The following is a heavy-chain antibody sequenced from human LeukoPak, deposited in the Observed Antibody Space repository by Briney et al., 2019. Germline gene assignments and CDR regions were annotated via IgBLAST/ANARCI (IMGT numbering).Heavy chain of an antibody. J-gene: IGHJ4*02. CDR2: IYYSGST. CDR3: ARVKGRLHYYDSSGYPDY. V-gene: IGHV4-59*01. Sequence: SETLSLTCTVSGGSINSFYWSWIRQPPGKGLEWIGYIYYSGSTNYNPSLKSRVTISVDTSKNQFSLKLSSVTAADTAVYYCARVKGRLHYYDSSGYPDYWGQGTLVTVSS. CDR1: GGSINSFY. D-gene: IGHD3-22*01.